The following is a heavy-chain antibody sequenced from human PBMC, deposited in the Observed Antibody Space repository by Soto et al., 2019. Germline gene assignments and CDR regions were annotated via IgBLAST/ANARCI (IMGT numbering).Heavy chain of an antibody. CDR2: TYYKSKWLN. D-gene: IGHD5-12*01. J-gene: IGHJ6*03. Sequence: SQTLSLTCAISGDSVSSNSAGWNWVRQTPSRGLEWLGRTYYKSKWLNNYAVSVKSRITINPDTSQNQFSLHLDSVTPEDTAVYFCARGSWDDVSGHYYMDVWGKGTTVTVSS. V-gene: IGHV6-1*01. CDR1: GDSVSSNSAG. CDR3: ARGSWDDVSGHYYMDV.